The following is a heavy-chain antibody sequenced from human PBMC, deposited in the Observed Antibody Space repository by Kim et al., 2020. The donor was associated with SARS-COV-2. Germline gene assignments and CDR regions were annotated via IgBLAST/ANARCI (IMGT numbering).Heavy chain of an antibody. CDR2: INSDGSST. CDR3: ASSRYSSSWYPDY. J-gene: IGHJ4*02. D-gene: IGHD6-13*01. Sequence: GGSLRLSCAASGFTFSSYWMHWVRQAPGKGLVWVSRINSDGSSTSYADSVKGRFTISRDNAKNTLYLQMNSLRAEDTAVYYCASSRYSSSWYPDYWGQGTLVTVSS. CDR1: GFTFSSYW. V-gene: IGHV3-74*01.